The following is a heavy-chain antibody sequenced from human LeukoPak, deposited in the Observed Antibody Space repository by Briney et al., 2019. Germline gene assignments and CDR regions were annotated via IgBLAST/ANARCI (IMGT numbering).Heavy chain of an antibody. CDR1: GFTFSSYA. J-gene: IGHJ4*02. CDR2: ISYDGSNK. CDR3: AKDWPQPAPDIVVVPAAGKGDY. V-gene: IGHV3-30-3*01. D-gene: IGHD2-2*01. Sequence: GGSLRLSCAASGFTFSSYAMHWVRQAPGKGLEWVAVISYDGSNKYYADSVKGRFTISRDNSKNTLYLQMNSLRAEDTAVYYCAKDWPQPAPDIVVVPAAGKGDYWGQGTLVTVSS.